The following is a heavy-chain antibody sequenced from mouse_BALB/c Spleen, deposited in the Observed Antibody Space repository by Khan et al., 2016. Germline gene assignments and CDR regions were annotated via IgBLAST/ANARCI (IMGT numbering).Heavy chain of an antibody. Sequence: VQLQESGPGLVKPSQSLSLTCTVTGYSITSDYAWNWIRQFPGNKLEWMGYISYSGSTSYHPSLKSRISFTRDTSTNQFFLQLNSVTTEDTATYYWARWDDYSDRNYFDYWGQGTTLTVSS. J-gene: IGHJ2*01. V-gene: IGHV3-2*02. D-gene: IGHD2-4*01. CDR1: GYSITSDYA. CDR2: ISYSGST. CDR3: ARWDDYSDRNYFDY.